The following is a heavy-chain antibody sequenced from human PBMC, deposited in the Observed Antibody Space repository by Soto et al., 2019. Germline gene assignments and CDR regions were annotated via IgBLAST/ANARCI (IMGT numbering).Heavy chain of an antibody. CDR2: FDPEDGET. D-gene: IGHD3-10*01. CDR1: GYTLTELS. CDR3: ATNQDHYGAGNYYIPDL. Sequence: QVQVVQSGAEVKKPGASVRVSCKVSGYTLTELSMHWVRQAPGKGLEWMGGFDPEDGETIFAQKFQGRVTMTEDTSTDTAYLELSSLTSEDTAVYYCATNQDHYGAGNYYIPDLWGQGTLVTVSS. J-gene: IGHJ5*02. V-gene: IGHV1-24*01.